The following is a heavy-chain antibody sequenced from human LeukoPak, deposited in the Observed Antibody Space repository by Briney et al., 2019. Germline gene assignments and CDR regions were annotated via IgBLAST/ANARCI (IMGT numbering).Heavy chain of an antibody. CDR3: ATRGIAAA. J-gene: IGHJ5*02. Sequence: GGSLRLSCATSGFTFSSYSMSWVRQAPGKGLEWVSVIGGGGDTSTYYADSVKGRFTISRDNSKNTLYLHMNSLRAEDMAVYYCATRGIAAAWGQGTLVTVSS. CDR2: IGGGGDTST. V-gene: IGHV3-23*01. CDR1: GFTFSSYS. D-gene: IGHD6-13*01.